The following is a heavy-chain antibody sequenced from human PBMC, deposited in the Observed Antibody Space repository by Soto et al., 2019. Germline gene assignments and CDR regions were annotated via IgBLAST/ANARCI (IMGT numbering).Heavy chain of an antibody. CDR1: GGTFSSYA. V-gene: IGHV1-69*01. D-gene: IGHD3-10*01. CDR3: ASEGGWDYGSGSYLDY. Sequence: QVQLVQSGAEVKKPGSSVKVSCKASGGTFSSYAISWVRQAPGQGLEWMGGIIPIFGTANYAQKFQGRVICILGNANAAQQFEGRVTITADESTSTACMELSSLSSEDTAVYYCASEGGWDYGSGSYLDYWGQGTLVTVSS. CDR2: IIPIFGTA. J-gene: IGHJ4*02.